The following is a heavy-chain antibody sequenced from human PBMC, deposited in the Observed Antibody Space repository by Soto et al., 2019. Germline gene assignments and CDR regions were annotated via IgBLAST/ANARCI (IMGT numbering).Heavy chain of an antibody. Sequence: SVKVSCKASGGTFSSYAISWVRQAPGQGLEWMGGIIPIFGTANYAQKFQGRVTINADESTSTAYMELSSLRSEDTAVYYCARDFSGVSGIAPRPTHYGMDVWGQGTTVTVSS. CDR3: ARDFSGVSGIAPRPTHYGMDV. CDR1: GGTFSSYA. V-gene: IGHV1-69*13. CDR2: IIPIFGTA. J-gene: IGHJ6*02. D-gene: IGHD6-6*01.